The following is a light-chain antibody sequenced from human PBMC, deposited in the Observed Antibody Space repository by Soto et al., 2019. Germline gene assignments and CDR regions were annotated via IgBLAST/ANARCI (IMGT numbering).Light chain of an antibody. CDR3: LQDINYTWT. CDR2: GAS. J-gene: IGKJ1*01. CDR1: QSISSG. Sequence: DIQITQSPSTLSASVGDRVTITCRASQSISSGLAWYQQKPGKPPKVLIYGASNLPSGVPPRCSGSGAGTECTRAISSLQPEDAATYYCLQDINYTWTFGQGTKVDIK. V-gene: IGKV1-5*01.